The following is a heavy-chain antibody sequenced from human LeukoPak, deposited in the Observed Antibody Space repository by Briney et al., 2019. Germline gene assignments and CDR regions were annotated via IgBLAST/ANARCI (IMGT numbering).Heavy chain of an antibody. CDR1: GYTFTSYG. CDR3: ARVVGSGGPLLYYYYMGV. D-gene: IGHD1-26*01. Sequence: GASVKVSCKASGYTFTSYGISWVRQAPGQGLEWMGWISAYNGNTNYAQKLQGRVTMTTDTSTSTAYMELRSLRSDDTAVYYCARVVGSGGPLLYYYYMGVWGKGTTVTVSS. CDR2: ISAYNGNT. J-gene: IGHJ6*03. V-gene: IGHV1-18*01.